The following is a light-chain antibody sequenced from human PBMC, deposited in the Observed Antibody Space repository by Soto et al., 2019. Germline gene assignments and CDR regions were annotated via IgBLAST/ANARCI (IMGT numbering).Light chain of an antibody. J-gene: IGKJ1*01. CDR1: QSISSW. V-gene: IGKV1-5*01. CDR2: DAS. Sequence: DIQMTQSPSTLSASVGDRVTITCRASQSISSWLAWYQQKPGKAPKLLIYDASSLESGVPSRFSGSRSGTEFHLTISSLQPDDFATYYCQQYNSYSLFGQGTKVEIK. CDR3: QQYNSYSL.